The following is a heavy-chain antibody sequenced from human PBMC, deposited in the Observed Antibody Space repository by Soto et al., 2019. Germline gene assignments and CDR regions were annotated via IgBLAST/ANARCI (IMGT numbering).Heavy chain of an antibody. CDR2: ISAYNGNT. CDR3: AGVFGGLAVSGTLYGAFAI. V-gene: IGHV1-18*01. Sequence: QVQLVQSGAEVKKPGASVKVSCKASGYTFTSYGISWVRQARAQGHEGMGWISAYNGNTNYAQKLQGRVTMTTDTSTSTACLELRRLRSDDTAVYYCAGVFGGLAVSGTLYGAFAIWCQGTMVTVS. D-gene: IGHD6-19*01. J-gene: IGHJ3*02. CDR1: GYTFTSYG.